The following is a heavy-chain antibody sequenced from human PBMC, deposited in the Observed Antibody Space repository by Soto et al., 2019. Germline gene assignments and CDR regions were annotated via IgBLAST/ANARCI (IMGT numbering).Heavy chain of an antibody. Sequence: SETLSLTCTVSGGSISSYYWSWIRQPPGKGLEWIGYIYYSGSTNYNPSLKSRVTISVDTSKNQFSLKLSSVTAADTAVYYCARHDAVLGFGEMDVWGKGTTVTVSS. J-gene: IGHJ6*04. CDR1: GGSISSYY. V-gene: IGHV4-59*08. D-gene: IGHD3-10*01. CDR3: ARHDAVLGFGEMDV. CDR2: IYYSGST.